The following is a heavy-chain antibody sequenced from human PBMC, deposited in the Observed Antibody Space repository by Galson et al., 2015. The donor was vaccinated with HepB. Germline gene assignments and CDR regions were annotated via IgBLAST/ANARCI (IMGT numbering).Heavy chain of an antibody. V-gene: IGHV1-69*13. Sequence: SVKVSCKASGGTFSSYGINWARQAPGQGLEWMGRIIPIFGSTNYAQQFQGRVSITADESTSTAYMELSSLRFEDTAVFYCARVHIAAAGSGAFDIWGQGTMVTVSS. CDR3: ARVHIAAAGSGAFDI. J-gene: IGHJ3*02. CDR2: IIPIFGST. CDR1: GGTFSSYG. D-gene: IGHD6-13*01.